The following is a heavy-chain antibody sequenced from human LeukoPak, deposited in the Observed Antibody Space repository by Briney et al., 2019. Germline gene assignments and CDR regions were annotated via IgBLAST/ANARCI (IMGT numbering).Heavy chain of an antibody. CDR1: GYTFTGYY. CDR2: INPNSGGT. CDR3: ARDTGYGSGSPPEY. D-gene: IGHD3-10*01. Sequence: GASVKVSCKASGYTFTGYYMHWVRQAPGQGLEWMGWINPNSGGTNYAQKFQGRVTMTRDTSISTAYMELSRLRSDDTAVYYCARDTGYGSGSPPEYWGQGTLVTVSS. V-gene: IGHV1-2*02. J-gene: IGHJ4*02.